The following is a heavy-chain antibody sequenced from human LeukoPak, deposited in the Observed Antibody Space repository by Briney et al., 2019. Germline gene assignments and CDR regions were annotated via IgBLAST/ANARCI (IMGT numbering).Heavy chain of an antibody. Sequence: PSQTLSLTCTVSGGSISSGSYYWSWIRQPAGKGLEWIGRIYTSGSTNYNPSLKSRVTISVDTSKNQFSLKLSSVTAADTAVYYCARDHCSSTSCYWFDPWGQGTLVTVSS. CDR3: ARDHCSSTSCYWFDP. CDR1: GGSISSGSYY. D-gene: IGHD2-2*01. V-gene: IGHV4-61*02. CDR2: IYTSGST. J-gene: IGHJ5*02.